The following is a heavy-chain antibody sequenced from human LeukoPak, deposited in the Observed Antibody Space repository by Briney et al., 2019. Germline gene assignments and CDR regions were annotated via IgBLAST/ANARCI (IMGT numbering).Heavy chain of an antibody. Sequence: GGSLRLSCAASGFTFSSSAMSWVRQVPGKGLEWVSGISASGGSTSYADSVRGRFPISRDNSKNTLYVQMNSLRDEDTAVYYCAKDRRWESPHYLDSWGQGTLVTVSS. CDR1: GFTFSSSA. V-gene: IGHV3-23*01. D-gene: IGHD1-26*01. CDR2: ISASGGST. J-gene: IGHJ4*02. CDR3: AKDRRWESPHYLDS.